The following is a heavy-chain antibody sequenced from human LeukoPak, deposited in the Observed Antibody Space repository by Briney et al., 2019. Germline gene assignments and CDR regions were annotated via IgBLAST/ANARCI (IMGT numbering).Heavy chain of an antibody. CDR3: AGASGSYGEGFDY. CDR1: GYTFTNYY. J-gene: IGHJ4*02. Sequence: ASVKVSCKPSGYTFTNYYMHWVRQAPGQGLEWMGIINPSGGSTSYAQKFQGRVTMTRDTSTSTVYMELSSLRSGDTAVYYCAGASGSYGEGFDYWGQGTLVTVSS. CDR2: INPSGGST. V-gene: IGHV1-46*03. D-gene: IGHD1-26*01.